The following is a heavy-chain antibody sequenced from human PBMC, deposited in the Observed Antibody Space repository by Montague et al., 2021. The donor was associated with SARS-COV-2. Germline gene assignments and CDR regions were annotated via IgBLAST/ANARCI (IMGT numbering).Heavy chain of an antibody. CDR1: GITFSSYA. J-gene: IGHJ4*02. CDR3: ARAGEDYYYDSSGFLY. V-gene: IGHV3-30-3*01. CDR2: ISYDGSNK. D-gene: IGHD3-22*01. Sequence: SLRLSCAASGITFSSYAMHWVRQAPGKGLEWVAVISYDGSNKYYADPVKGRFTISRDNSKNTLYLQMSSLRAEDTAVYYCARAGEDYYYDSSGFLYWGQGILVTVSS.